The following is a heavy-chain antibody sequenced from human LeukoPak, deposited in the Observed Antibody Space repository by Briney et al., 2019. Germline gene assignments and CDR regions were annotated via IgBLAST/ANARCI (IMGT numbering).Heavy chain of an antibody. V-gene: IGHV5-51*01. Sequence: GESLKISCKGSGYSFTSYWIGWVRQMPGKGLEWMGIIYPGDSDTRYSPSFQGQVTISADKSISTAYLQWSSLKASDTAMYYCASAPDHSRIWGRYSGYDFDYWGQGTLVTVSS. D-gene: IGHD5-12*01. CDR1: GYSFTSYW. J-gene: IGHJ4*02. CDR3: ASAPDHSRIWGRYSGYDFDY. CDR2: IYPGDSDT.